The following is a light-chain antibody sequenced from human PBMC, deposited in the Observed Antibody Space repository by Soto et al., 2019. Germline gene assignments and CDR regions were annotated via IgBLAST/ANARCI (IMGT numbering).Light chain of an antibody. CDR3: QQYGSSPYT. CDR2: GAS. CDR1: QSVSSSY. Sequence: EIVLTQSPGTLSLSPGERATLSCRASQSVSSSYLVWYQQKPGQAPRLLIYGASSRATGIPDRFSGSGSGTDFTLTISRLEPEHFAVYYCQQYGSSPYTFGQATKLEIK. J-gene: IGKJ2*01. V-gene: IGKV3-20*01.